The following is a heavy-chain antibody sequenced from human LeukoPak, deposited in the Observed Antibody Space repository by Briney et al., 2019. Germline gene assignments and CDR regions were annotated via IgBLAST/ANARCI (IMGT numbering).Heavy chain of an antibody. D-gene: IGHD2-15*01. CDR1: GGTFSSYA. CDR3: ARGCGGSCPSGWFDP. J-gene: IGHJ5*02. V-gene: IGHV1-69*13. Sequence: GASVKVSCKASGGTFSSYAISWVRQAPGQGLEWMGGIIPIFGTANYAQKFQGRVTTTADESTSTAYMELSSLRSEDTAVYYCARGCGGSCPSGWFDPWGQGTLVTVSS. CDR2: IIPIFGTA.